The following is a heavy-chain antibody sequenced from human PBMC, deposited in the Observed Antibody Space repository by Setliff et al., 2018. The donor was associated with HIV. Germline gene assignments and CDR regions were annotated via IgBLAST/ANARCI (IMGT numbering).Heavy chain of an antibody. D-gene: IGHD2-2*01. V-gene: IGHV4-59*11. CDR2: IYHNGFA. Sequence: PLETLSLTCTVSGDSITGRWLSWIRQPPGKGLEWTGNIYHNGFANYNPSLKSRLTISVDTSKNQVSLTLSSVTPADTAVYYCARHICGTTACYAVDVWGAGTMVTVSS. J-gene: IGHJ3*01. CDR3: ARHICGTTACYAVDV. CDR1: GDSITGRW.